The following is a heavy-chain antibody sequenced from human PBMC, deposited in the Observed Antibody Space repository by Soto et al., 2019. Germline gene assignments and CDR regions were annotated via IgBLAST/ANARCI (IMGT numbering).Heavy chain of an antibody. V-gene: IGHV4-59*08. CDR1: GGSISTYY. J-gene: IGHJ6*02. Sequence: VQLQESGPGLVKPSETLSLTCTVSGGSISTYYWSWIRQPPGKGLEWIGYIYYTGITNYNPSLNSRVTISVDTSKNQFSLKLRSVTAADTAVYYCARWEYYYNGMDVWGQGTTVTVSS. CDR3: ARWEYYYNGMDV. CDR2: IYYTGIT. D-gene: IGHD1-26*01.